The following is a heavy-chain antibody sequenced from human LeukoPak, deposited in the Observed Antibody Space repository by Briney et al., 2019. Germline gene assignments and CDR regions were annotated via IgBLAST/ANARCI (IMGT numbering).Heavy chain of an antibody. CDR1: GGSGSSGSYY. J-gene: IGHJ4*02. V-gene: IGHV4-61*01. CDR2: IYYSGTT. D-gene: IGHD3-10*01. CDR3: ARDEALSGEGLDY. Sequence: KPSETLSLTCTFSGGSGSSGSYYWSWIRLPPGKGLEWIGYIYYSGTTNYNPSLKSRVTISVDTSKNQFSLKLSSVTAADTAVYYCARDEALSGEGLDYWGQGTLVTVSS.